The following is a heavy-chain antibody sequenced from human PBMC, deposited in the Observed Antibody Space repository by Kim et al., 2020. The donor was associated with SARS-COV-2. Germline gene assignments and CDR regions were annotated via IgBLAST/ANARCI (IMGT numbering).Heavy chain of an antibody. D-gene: IGHD2-15*01. CDR2: ISGLGNRT. CDR3: GKAMGCSGGSCHRDGWFDP. V-gene: IGHV3-23*01. J-gene: IGHJ5*02. CDR1: GFTFSFSA. Sequence: GGSLRLSCAASGFTFSFSAMGWVRRPPGKGLEWVATISGLGNRTHYADSVKGRFTIFRDNSRNLLYLQMNSLRVEDTAVYYCGKAMGCSGGSCHRDGWFDPWGQGTLVPVSS.